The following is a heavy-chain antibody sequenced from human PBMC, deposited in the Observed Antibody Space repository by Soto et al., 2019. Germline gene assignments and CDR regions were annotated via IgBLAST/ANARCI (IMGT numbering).Heavy chain of an antibody. J-gene: IGHJ4*02. CDR3: AKDKERGGYDSDFDS. D-gene: IGHD3-3*01. Sequence: EVQLLESGGGLIQPGGSLRLSCEASGFTFGTYGMGWVRQAPGKGLEWDSTITGGNTYYAASVRGRFTISRDNYKNTLYLQMSSLRAEDTALYYCAKDKERGGYDSDFDSWGQGTLVTVSS. CDR2: ITGGNT. CDR1: GFTFGTYG. V-gene: IGHV3-23*01.